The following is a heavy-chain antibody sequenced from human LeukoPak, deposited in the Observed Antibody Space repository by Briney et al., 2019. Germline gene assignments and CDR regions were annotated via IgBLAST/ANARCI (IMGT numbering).Heavy chain of an antibody. CDR2: ISYDGSNK. V-gene: IGHV3-30*03. CDR1: GFTFSSYW. D-gene: IGHD4-17*01. CDR3: AATVTLDY. Sequence: GGSLRLSCAASGFTFSSYWMHWVRQAPGKGLEWVAVISYDGSNKYYADSVKGRFTISRDNSKNTLYLQMNSLRAEDTAVYYCAATVTLDYWGQGTLVTVSS. J-gene: IGHJ4*02.